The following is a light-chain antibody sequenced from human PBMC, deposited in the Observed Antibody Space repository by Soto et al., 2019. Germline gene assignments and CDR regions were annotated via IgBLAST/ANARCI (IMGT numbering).Light chain of an antibody. CDR1: QSVSSDY. CDR3: QQYGRSPT. V-gene: IGKV3-20*01. J-gene: IGKJ1*01. CDR2: DAS. Sequence: EIVLTQSPATLSLSPWERATLSCRASQSVSSDYLAWYQQKLGQAPRLLIYDASRRATGIPDRFSGSGSGTDFTLTISRLEPEDFVVYYCQQYGRSPTFGQGTKVDIK.